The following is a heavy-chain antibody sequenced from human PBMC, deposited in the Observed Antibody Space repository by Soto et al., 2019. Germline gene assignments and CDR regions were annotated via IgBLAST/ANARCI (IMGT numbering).Heavy chain of an antibody. D-gene: IGHD1-26*01. Sequence: QVQLVQSGAEVKKPGSSVKVSCKASGGTFSSYTISWVRQAPGQGLEWMGRIIPILGIANYAQKFQGRVTITTDKSTSTAYMELSSLRSEETAVYYCARSYSGSYSFDYWGQGTLVTVSS. CDR3: ARSYSGSYSFDY. CDR1: GGTFSSYT. CDR2: IIPILGIA. J-gene: IGHJ4*02. V-gene: IGHV1-69*02.